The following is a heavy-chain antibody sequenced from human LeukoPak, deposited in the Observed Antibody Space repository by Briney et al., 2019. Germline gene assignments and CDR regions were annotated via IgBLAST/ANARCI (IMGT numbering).Heavy chain of an antibody. V-gene: IGHV4-59*01. D-gene: IGHD3-10*01. J-gene: IGHJ2*01. CDR2: TYYSGST. Sequence: PSETLSLTCTVSGGSISSYYWSWIRQPPGKGLEWIGYTYYSGSTNYNPSLKSRVTISLDTSKNQFSLKLSSVTAADTAVYYCARAAVLRGVRHFDLWGRGTLVTVSS. CDR1: GGSISSYY. CDR3: ARAAVLRGVRHFDL.